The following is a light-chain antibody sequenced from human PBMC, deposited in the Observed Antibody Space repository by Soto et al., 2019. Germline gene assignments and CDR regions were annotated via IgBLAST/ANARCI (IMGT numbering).Light chain of an antibody. Sequence: DIQMTQSPSTLSASVGDRVTISCRASQSISSWLAWYQQKPGKAPNLLIYDASSLQSGVPSRFSGIGSGTEFTLTISSLQPDDFATYYCQHYNSYSEAFGQGTKVDIK. V-gene: IGKV1-5*01. J-gene: IGKJ1*01. CDR1: QSISSW. CDR3: QHYNSYSEA. CDR2: DAS.